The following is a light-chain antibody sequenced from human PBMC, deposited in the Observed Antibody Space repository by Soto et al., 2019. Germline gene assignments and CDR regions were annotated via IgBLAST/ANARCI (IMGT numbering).Light chain of an antibody. J-gene: IGLJ2*01. CDR1: SSDVGGYNY. CDR3: SSYAGSNGVV. CDR2: DVN. V-gene: IGLV2-8*01. Sequence: QSALTQPPFASGSPGQSVTISCTGTSSDVGGYNYVSWYQQHPGKAPKLMIYDVNKRPPGVPDRFSGSKSGNTASLTVSGLQAEDEADYYCSSYAGSNGVVFGGGTKLTVL.